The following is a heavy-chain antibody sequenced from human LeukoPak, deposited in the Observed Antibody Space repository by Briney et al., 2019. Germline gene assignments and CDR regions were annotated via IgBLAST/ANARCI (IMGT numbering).Heavy chain of an antibody. CDR3: AKEHSVLTMMRGLDS. V-gene: IGHV3-23*01. CDR1: GFTFSDYY. CDR2: ISVSGGSI. J-gene: IGHJ4*02. D-gene: IGHD3-22*01. Sequence: GGSLRLSCAASGFTFSDYYMSWIRQAPGKGLEWVSGISVSGGSIYYADSVTGRFTISRDNSKDTLYLQMNSLRVEDTALYYCAKEHSVLTMMRGLDSWGQGTLVTVSS.